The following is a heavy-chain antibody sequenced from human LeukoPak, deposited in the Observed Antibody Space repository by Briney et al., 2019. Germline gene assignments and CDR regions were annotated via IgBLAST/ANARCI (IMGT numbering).Heavy chain of an antibody. J-gene: IGHJ4*02. CDR3: SRDEDY. CDR1: GFSISRYY. V-gene: IGHV1-3*01. Sequence: ASVKVSCKASGFSISRYYMQWVRQAPGQRLEWMGWINAGNGNTKYSQKFQGRVTLTRDTSASTAYMELSSLRSEDTAVYYCSRDEDYWGQGTLVTVSS. CDR2: INAGNGNT.